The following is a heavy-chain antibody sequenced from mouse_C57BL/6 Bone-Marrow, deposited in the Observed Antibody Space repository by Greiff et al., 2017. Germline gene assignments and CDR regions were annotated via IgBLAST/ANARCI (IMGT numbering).Heavy chain of an antibody. CDR1: GFTFSSYT. D-gene: IGHD4-1*01. J-gene: IGHJ2*01. CDR3: ARHDWDDHFDY. V-gene: IGHV5-9*01. Sequence: EVMLVESGGGLVKPGGSLKLSCAASGFTFSSYTMSWVRQTPGQRLEWVATISGGGGNTYYPESVKGRFTISRDNAKNTLYLQMSSLRSEDTALYYCARHDWDDHFDYWGQGTTLTVSS. CDR2: ISGGGGNT.